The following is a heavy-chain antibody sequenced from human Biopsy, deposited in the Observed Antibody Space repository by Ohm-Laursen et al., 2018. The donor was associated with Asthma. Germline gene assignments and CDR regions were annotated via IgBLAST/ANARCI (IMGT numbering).Heavy chain of an antibody. D-gene: IGHD6-19*01. CDR3: VRAVRNEQWLAPFDY. CDR1: GGSISSFS. V-gene: IGHV4-59*01. Sequence: TLSLTCRVYGGSISSFSWSWIRQSPEQGLEWMGYVYWTGSTNYNPSLKSRITMTVDTSKNRMFLELTSVTAADTAIYYCVRAVRNEQWLAPFDYWGQGKPVTV. CDR2: VYWTGST. J-gene: IGHJ4*02.